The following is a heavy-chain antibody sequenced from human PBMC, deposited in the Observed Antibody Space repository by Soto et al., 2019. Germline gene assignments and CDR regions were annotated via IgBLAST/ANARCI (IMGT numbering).Heavy chain of an antibody. CDR3: ASHSSSSGGFYYYYGMDV. J-gene: IGHJ6*02. D-gene: IGHD6-6*01. Sequence: QVQLVQSGAEVKKPGSSVKVSCKASGGTFSSYAISWLRQAPGQGLEWMGGIIPIFGTANYAQKFQGRVTITADESTSTAYMELSSLRSEDTAVYYCASHSSSSGGFYYYYGMDVWGQGTTVTVSS. CDR1: GGTFSSYA. CDR2: IIPIFGTA. V-gene: IGHV1-69*01.